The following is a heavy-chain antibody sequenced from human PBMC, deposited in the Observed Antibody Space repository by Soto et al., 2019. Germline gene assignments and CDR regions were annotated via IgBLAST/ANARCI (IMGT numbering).Heavy chain of an antibody. D-gene: IGHD2-2*01. CDR1: GGSISSGGYY. V-gene: IGHV4-31*03. CDR3: ARSSTSANYFDY. CDR2: IYYSGST. J-gene: IGHJ4*02. Sequence: QVQLQESGPGLVKPSQTLSLTCPVSGGSISSGGYYCSWIRQHPGKGLEWIGYIYYSGSTYYTPSLKSRVTISVDTSKNQFSLKLSSVTAADTAVYYCARSSTSANYFDYWGQGTLVTVSS.